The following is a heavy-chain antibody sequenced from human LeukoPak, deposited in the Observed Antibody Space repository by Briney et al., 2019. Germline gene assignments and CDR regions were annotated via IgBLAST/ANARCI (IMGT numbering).Heavy chain of an antibody. CDR2: IGSSGTTI. D-gene: IGHD6-19*01. J-gene: IGHJ4*02. CDR3: ALLAVASDFDY. Sequence: GGPLRLSCAVSGFPFSVYEMNWVRQAPGKGLEWVSNIGSSGTTIYYADSVRGRFSISRDNAKTSLYLQMNSLRVEDTAVYYCALLAVASDFDYWGQGALVTVSS. CDR1: GFPFSVYE. V-gene: IGHV3-48*03.